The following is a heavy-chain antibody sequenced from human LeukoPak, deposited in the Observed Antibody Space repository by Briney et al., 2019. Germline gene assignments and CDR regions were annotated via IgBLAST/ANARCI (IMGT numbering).Heavy chain of an antibody. J-gene: IGHJ4*02. D-gene: IGHD1-26*01. Sequence: GGSLRLSCAASGFTFSSYWMHWVRQAPGKGLVWVSRINSDGSSTSYADSVKGRFTISRDDAKNTLYLQMNSLRLDDTAVYFCVRGGARSHDYWGQGTLVTVSS. CDR2: INSDGSST. CDR3: VRGGARSHDY. CDR1: GFTFSSYW. V-gene: IGHV3-74*01.